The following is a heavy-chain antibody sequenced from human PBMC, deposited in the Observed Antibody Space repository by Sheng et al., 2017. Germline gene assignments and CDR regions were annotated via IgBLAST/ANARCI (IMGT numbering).Heavy chain of an antibody. CDR3: ARSGSSGWNDDY. V-gene: IGHV1-18*01. J-gene: IGHJ4*02. CDR1: GYTFINYG. D-gene: IGHD1-1*01. Sequence: QVQLVQSGAEVKKPGSSVKVSCKASGYTFINYGMSWVRQAPGQGLEWMGRISGYNGNTEYAQKFHDRVIMTTDTATSTGYMELRRLKSDDTAVYYCARSGSSGWNDDYWGPGTLVTVSS. CDR2: ISGYNGNT.